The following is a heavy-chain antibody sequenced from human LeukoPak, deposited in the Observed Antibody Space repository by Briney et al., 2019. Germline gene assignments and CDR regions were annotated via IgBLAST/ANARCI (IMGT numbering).Heavy chain of an antibody. J-gene: IGHJ5*02. CDR1: GFTFSNYG. V-gene: IGHV3-30*18. Sequence: GGSLRLSCAASGFTFSNYGMHWVRQAPGKGLEWVAVMSYDGSNEYYADSVKGRFTISRDNSKNTMYLQMNSLRAEDTAVYYCAKDPFDFWSALGYNWFDPWGQGTLVTVSS. CDR2: MSYDGSNE. D-gene: IGHD3-3*01. CDR3: AKDPFDFWSALGYNWFDP.